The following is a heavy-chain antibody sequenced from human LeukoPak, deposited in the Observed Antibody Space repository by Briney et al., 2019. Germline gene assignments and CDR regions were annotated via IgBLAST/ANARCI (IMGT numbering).Heavy chain of an antibody. CDR2: INTDESKI. J-gene: IGHJ6*02. CDR3: TRDLMDYDVSTGLHHYYMDV. Sequence: GGSLRLSCAASGFTFSSHWMHWVRQTPGKGLVWVSRINTDESKINHADSVKGRFTISRDNAKNTLYLQMNTLRVEDTAVYYCTRDLMDYDVSTGLHHYYMDVWGQGTTVTVSS. V-gene: IGHV3-74*01. D-gene: IGHD3-9*01. CDR1: GFTFSSHW.